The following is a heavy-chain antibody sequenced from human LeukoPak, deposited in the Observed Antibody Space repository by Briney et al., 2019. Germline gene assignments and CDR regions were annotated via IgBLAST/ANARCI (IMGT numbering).Heavy chain of an antibody. CDR3: ARGRLVRLFDY. J-gene: IGHJ4*02. V-gene: IGHV3-48*03. D-gene: IGHD3-9*01. CDR2: ISSAGTTI. CDR1: GFTFSSYE. Sequence: PGGSLRLSCAASGFTFSSYEMNWVRQAPGKGLEWVSYISSAGTTIYYADSVKGRFTISRDNAKNSLYLQMTSLRAEDTAVYYCARGRLVRLFDYWGQGTLVTVSS.